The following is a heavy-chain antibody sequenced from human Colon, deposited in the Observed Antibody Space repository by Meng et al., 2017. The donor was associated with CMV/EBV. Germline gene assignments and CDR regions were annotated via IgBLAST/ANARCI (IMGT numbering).Heavy chain of an antibody. D-gene: IGHD3-3*01. Sequence: VQSGAEGKKPGASVKVYCNASGYTFTGFYIQWVRQAPGQGLEWMGWINPKSGDTIYEQKFQGRVTMTRDTSISTVYMDLNSLRSDDTAVYFCARDLWSGSSDYFDYWGQGTLVTVSS. V-gene: IGHV1-2*02. CDR1: GYTFTGFY. J-gene: IGHJ4*02. CDR3: ARDLWSGSSDYFDY. CDR2: INPKSGDT.